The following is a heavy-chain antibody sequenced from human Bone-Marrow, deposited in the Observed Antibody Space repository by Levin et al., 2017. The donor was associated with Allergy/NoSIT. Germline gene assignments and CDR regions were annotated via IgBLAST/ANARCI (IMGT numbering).Heavy chain of an antibody. CDR2: IIPIFGTA. CDR1: GGTFSSYA. Sequence: GASVKVSCKASGGTFSSYAISWVRQAPGQGLEWMGGIIPIFGTANYAQKFQGRVTITADESTSTAYMELSSLRSEDTAVYYCARGGTGSPWSFDYWGQGTLVTVSS. D-gene: IGHD6-6*01. CDR3: ARGGTGSPWSFDY. J-gene: IGHJ4*02. V-gene: IGHV1-69*13.